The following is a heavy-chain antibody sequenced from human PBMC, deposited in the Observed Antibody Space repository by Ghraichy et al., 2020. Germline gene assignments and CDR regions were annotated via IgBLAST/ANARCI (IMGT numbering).Heavy chain of an antibody. Sequence: GESLNISCAATGVTFSRYGMHWVRQAPGKGLEWVAVISFDGNNRNYGDSVKGRFTISRDNSRNTLYLQMNYLRPEDTAVYYCAKERDTSGFYSFRGDYYGMDVWGQGTTVTVSS. V-gene: IGHV3-30*18. J-gene: IGHJ6*02. D-gene: IGHD3-22*01. CDR1: GVTFSRYG. CDR3: AKERDTSGFYSFRGDYYGMDV. CDR2: ISFDGNNR.